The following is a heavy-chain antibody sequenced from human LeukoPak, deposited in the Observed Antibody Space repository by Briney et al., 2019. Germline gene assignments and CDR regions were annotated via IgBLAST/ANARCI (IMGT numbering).Heavy chain of an antibody. CDR3: AKSGGYNYYYYMDV. D-gene: IGHD3-22*01. Sequence: GGSLRLSCAASGFTFSSYAMSWVRQAPGKGLEWVSAISGSGGSTYYADSVKGRFTISRDNSKNTLYLQMNSLRAEDTAVYYCAKSGGYNYYYYMDVWCKGTTVTVSS. J-gene: IGHJ6*03. V-gene: IGHV3-23*01. CDR2: ISGSGGST. CDR1: GFTFSSYA.